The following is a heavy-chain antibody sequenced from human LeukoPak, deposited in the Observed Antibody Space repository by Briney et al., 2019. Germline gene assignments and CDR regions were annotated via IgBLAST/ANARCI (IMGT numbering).Heavy chain of an antibody. J-gene: IGHJ4*02. CDR2: IIPIFGTA. Sequence: SVKVSCKASGGTFSSYAISWVRQAPGQGLEWMGGIIPIFGTADYAQKFQGRVTMTRNTSISTAYMELSSLRSEDTAVYYCARSNGYDSSGYYISAFDYWGQGTLVTVSS. D-gene: IGHD3-22*01. CDR1: GGTFSSYA. V-gene: IGHV1-69*05. CDR3: ARSNGYDSSGYYISAFDY.